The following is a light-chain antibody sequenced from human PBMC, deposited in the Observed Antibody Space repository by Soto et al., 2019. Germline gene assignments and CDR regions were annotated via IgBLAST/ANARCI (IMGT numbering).Light chain of an antibody. CDR3: LRYGDSPPAYT. Sequence: EIVLTQSPGTVSLSPGERATLSCRASQSVSSRNLAWYRQKPGQAPSLLIFGASNRATGIPDRFSGSGSGTDVPLTISRLGPEDCDLYYCLRYGDSPPAYTFGQGTKLEIK. V-gene: IGKV3-20*01. CDR2: GAS. CDR1: QSVSSRN. J-gene: IGKJ2*01.